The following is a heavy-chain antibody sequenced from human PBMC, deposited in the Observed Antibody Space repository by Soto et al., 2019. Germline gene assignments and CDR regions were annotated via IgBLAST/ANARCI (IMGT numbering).Heavy chain of an antibody. CDR2: IKSKTDGGTT. CDR3: TTDPRTVLRYDSSGFQYWVDF. Sequence: KSGGSLRLSCAASGFTFSEAWMSWVRQAPGKGLEWVGRIKSKTDGGTTDYAAPVKGRFTISRDDSKNTLYLQMNSLKTEDTAVYYCTTDPRTVLRYDSSGFQYWVDFWGQGTLVTVSS. CDR1: GFTFSEAW. J-gene: IGHJ4*02. V-gene: IGHV3-15*01. D-gene: IGHD3-22*01.